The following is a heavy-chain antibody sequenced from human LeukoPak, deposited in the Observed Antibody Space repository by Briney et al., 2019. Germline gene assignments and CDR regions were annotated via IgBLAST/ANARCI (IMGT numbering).Heavy chain of an antibody. Sequence: SETLSLTCTVSGYSISSGYYWGWIRQPPGKGLEWIGSIYHSGSTYYNPSLKSRVTISVDTSKNQFSLKLSSVTAADTAVYYCASGHSGSYYRFDPWGQGTLVTVSS. V-gene: IGHV4-38-2*02. D-gene: IGHD1-26*01. CDR3: ASGHSGSYYRFDP. CDR2: IYHSGST. J-gene: IGHJ5*02. CDR1: GYSISSGYY.